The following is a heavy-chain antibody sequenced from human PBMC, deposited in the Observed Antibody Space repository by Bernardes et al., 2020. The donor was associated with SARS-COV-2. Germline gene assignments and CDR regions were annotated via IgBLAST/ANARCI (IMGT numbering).Heavy chain of an antibody. CDR1: GYTFTNYG. V-gene: IGHV1-18*04. CDR3: ARDYGWARYYYYGMDV. CDR2: ISAYNGNT. J-gene: IGHJ6*02. D-gene: IGHD1-26*01. Sequence: ASVKDSCKASGYTFTNYGISWVRQAPGQGLEWMGWISAYNGNTNYAQKLQGRVTMTTDTSTSTAYMELRSLRSDDTAVYYCARDYGWARYYYYGMDVWGQGTTVTVSS.